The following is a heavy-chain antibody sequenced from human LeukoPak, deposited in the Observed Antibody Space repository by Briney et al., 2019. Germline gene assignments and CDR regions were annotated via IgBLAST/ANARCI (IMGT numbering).Heavy chain of an antibody. Sequence: SETLSFTCTVSGGSISSHYWSWIRQPPGKGVEWIGYIYYSGSTNYNPSLKSRVTISVDTSKNQFSLKLSSVTAADTAVYYCARDLYGSGDYWGQGTLVTVSS. CDR1: GGSISSHY. D-gene: IGHD3-10*01. CDR2: IYYSGST. CDR3: ARDLYGSGDY. V-gene: IGHV4-59*11. J-gene: IGHJ4*02.